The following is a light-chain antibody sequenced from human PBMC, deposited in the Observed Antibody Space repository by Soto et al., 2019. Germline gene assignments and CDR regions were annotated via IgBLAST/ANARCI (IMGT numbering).Light chain of an antibody. V-gene: IGLV2-14*03. CDR3: CSYTATTTYV. Sequence: QSALTQPASVSGSPGQSISISCTGTGNDVGGYTFVSWYQQHPDKVPKLVIFDVNRRPSGVSDRFSGSKSVNAASLTISGLQAEGEADYYCCSYTATTTYVFGTGTKVTVL. CDR2: DVN. J-gene: IGLJ1*01. CDR1: GNDVGGYTF.